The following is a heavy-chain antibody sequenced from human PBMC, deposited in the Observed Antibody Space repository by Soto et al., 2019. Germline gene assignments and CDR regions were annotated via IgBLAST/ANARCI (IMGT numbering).Heavy chain of an antibody. J-gene: IGHJ6*02. CDR2: IYDSGST. CDR3: ARDGRAWNSATDYYYFGLDV. V-gene: IGHV4-59*13. Sequence: PSETLSLTCAVSGASIRSYYWSWIRQPPGKGLEWIGNIYDSGSTNYNPSLKSRVTLSVDTSKNQFSLKLSSVTAADTAVYYCARDGRAWNSATDYYYFGLDVWGQGTTVTVSS. D-gene: IGHD1-1*01. CDR1: GASIRSYY.